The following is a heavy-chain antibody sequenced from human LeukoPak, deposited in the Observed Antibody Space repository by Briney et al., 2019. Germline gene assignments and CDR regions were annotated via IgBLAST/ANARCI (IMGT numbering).Heavy chain of an antibody. J-gene: IGHJ4*02. Sequence: GGSLRLSCAASGFTFSHFAMHWVRQAPGKGLEWVAVIFYDGDTKYYADSVKGRFTISRDNSKNTLYLQMNSLRAEDTAVYYCAKGGAKYYYGSGSYPPFDYWGQGTLVTVSS. CDR1: GFTFSHFA. V-gene: IGHV3-30*04. CDR2: IFYDGDTK. D-gene: IGHD3-10*01. CDR3: AKGGAKYYYGSGSYPPFDY.